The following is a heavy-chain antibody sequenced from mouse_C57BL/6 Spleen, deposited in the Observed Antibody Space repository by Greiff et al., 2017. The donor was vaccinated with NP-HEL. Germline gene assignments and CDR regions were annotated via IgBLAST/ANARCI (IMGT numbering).Heavy chain of an antibody. V-gene: IGHV1-64*01. J-gene: IGHJ4*01. CDR1: GYTFTSYW. D-gene: IGHD2-1*01. Sequence: VQLQQPGAELVKPGASVKLSCKASGYTFTSYWMHWVKQRPGQGLEWIGMIHPNSGSTNYNEKFKSKATLTVDKSSSTAYMQLSSLTSEDSAVYYCARSHGNYDAMDYWGQGTSVTVSS. CDR3: ARSHGNYDAMDY. CDR2: IHPNSGST.